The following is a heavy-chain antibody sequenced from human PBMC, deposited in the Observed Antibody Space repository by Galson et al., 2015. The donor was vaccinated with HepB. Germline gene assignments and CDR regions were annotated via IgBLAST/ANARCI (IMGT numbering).Heavy chain of an antibody. CDR2: ISYDGSNK. Sequence: SLRLSCAASGFTFSSYAMHWVRQAPGKGLEWVAVISYDGSNKYYADSVKGRFTISRDNSKNTLYLQMNSLRAEDTAVYYCAHLGVGEYAFDIWGQGTMVTVSS. J-gene: IGHJ3*02. D-gene: IGHD1-26*01. CDR3: AHLGVGEYAFDI. CDR1: GFTFSSYA. V-gene: IGHV3-30-3*01.